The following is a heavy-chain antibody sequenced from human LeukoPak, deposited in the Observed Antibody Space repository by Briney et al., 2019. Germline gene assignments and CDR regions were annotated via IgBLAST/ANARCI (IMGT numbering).Heavy chain of an antibody. CDR2: IWYDGSNK. J-gene: IGHJ4*02. V-gene: IGHV3-33*01. Sequence: GGSLRLSCAASGFTFSSYGMHWVRQAPGKGLEWVAVIWYDGSNKYYADSVKGRFTISRDNSKNTLYLQMNSLRAEDTAVYYCARDHRDSGSYYGEYYFDYWGQGTLVTVSS. D-gene: IGHD1-26*01. CDR3: ARDHRDSGSYYGEYYFDY. CDR1: GFTFSSYG.